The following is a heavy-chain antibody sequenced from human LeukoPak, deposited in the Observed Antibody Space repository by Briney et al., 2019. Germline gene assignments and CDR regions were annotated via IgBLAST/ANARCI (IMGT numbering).Heavy chain of an antibody. CDR3: VKDWTIYNVFDY. J-gene: IGHJ4*02. V-gene: IGHV3-7*03. CDR2: IGKDGNKT. Sequence: PGGPLRLSCAASGFTFGSYWMSRVRQAPGEGLEWVAYIGKDGNKTYYVDSVKGRFTISRDNTKNSLYLQMNSRRAAETAVYYCVKDWTIYNVFDYWGQGSLVTVSS. D-gene: IGHD3-9*01. CDR1: GFTFGSYW.